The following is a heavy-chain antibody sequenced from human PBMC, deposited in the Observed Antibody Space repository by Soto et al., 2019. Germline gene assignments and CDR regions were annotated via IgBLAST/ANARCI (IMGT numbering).Heavy chain of an antibody. J-gene: IGHJ6*02. V-gene: IGHV3-53*01. D-gene: IGHD5-18*01. CDR3: ARDRDTALNYGMDV. Sequence: AGGSLGLACAASGFTVSSNYMSWVRQAPGKGLEWVSVIYSGGSTYYADSVKGRFTISRDNSKNTLYLQMNSLRAEDTAVYYCARDRDTALNYGMDVWGQGTTVTVSS. CDR2: IYSGGST. CDR1: GFTVSSNY.